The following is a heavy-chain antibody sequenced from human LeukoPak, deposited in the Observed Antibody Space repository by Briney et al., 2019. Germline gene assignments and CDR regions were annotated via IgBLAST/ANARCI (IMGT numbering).Heavy chain of an antibody. J-gene: IGHJ4*02. V-gene: IGHV3-30*18. CDR3: AKDRGAYGSGSYIFDY. CDR1: GFTFSTFR. CDR2: ISDDGTNK. Sequence: PGGSLRLSCAASGFTFSTFRMYWVRQAPGKGLEWVALISDDGTNKYYADSVKGRFTISRDNSKNTVFLQMNSLRPEDTAVYYCAKDRGAYGSGSYIFDYWGQGTLVTVSS. D-gene: IGHD3-10*01.